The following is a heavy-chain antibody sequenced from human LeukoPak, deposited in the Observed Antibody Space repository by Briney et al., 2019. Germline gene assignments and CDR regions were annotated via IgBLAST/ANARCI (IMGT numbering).Heavy chain of an antibody. D-gene: IGHD3-3*01. J-gene: IGHJ1*01. CDR3: ARGLSYYDFWSGSYPRGEYFQH. CDR1: GGSFSGYY. V-gene: IGHV4-34*01. CDR2: INHSGST. Sequence: SETLSLTCAVYGGSFSGYYWSWIRQPPGKGLEWIGEINHSGSTNYNPSLKSRVTISVDTSKSQFSLKLSSVTAADTAVYYCARGLSYYDFWSGSYPRGEYFQHWGQGTLVTVSS.